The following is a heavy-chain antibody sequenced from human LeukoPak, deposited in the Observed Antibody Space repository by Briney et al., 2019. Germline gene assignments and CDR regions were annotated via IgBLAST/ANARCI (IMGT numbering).Heavy chain of an antibody. J-gene: IGHJ3*02. CDR3: AREGDIWSAFSAHAFDI. CDR2: IIPILGIA. D-gene: IGHD3-3*01. V-gene: IGHV1-69*04. Sequence: GASVKVSCKASGGTFSSYAISWVRQAPGQGLEWMGRIIPILGIANYAQKLQGRVTMTTDTSTSTAYMELRSLRSDDTAMYYCAREGDIWSAFSAHAFDIWGQGTMVTVSS. CDR1: GGTFSSYA.